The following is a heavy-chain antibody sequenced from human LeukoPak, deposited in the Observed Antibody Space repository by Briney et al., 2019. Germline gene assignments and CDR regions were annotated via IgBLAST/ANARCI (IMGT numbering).Heavy chain of an antibody. D-gene: IGHD5-12*01. V-gene: IGHV3-30*03. CDR1: GFIFSSYG. J-gene: IGHJ4*02. CDR2: LSYDGTNK. CDR3: ARVSGYSGYDYPPFDY. Sequence: PGGSLRLSCAASGFIFSSYGMHWVRQAPGKGLEWVASLSYDGTNKYYADSVKGRVTISRDNSKNTLYLQMNSLRPEDTAVYYCARVSGYSGYDYPPFDYWGQGTLVTVSS.